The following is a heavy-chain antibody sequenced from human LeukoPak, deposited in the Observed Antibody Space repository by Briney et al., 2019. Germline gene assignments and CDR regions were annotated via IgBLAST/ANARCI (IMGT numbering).Heavy chain of an antibody. CDR2: ISSSGSTI. CDR3: ARVHNRYGSGSYYIEY. D-gene: IGHD3-10*01. Sequence: GGSLRLSCAASGFTFSDYYMSWIRQAPGKGLEWVSYISSSGSTIYYADSVKGRFTISRDNAKNSLYLQMNSLRAEDTAVYYCARVHNRYGSGSYYIEYWGQGTLVTVSS. V-gene: IGHV3-11*01. J-gene: IGHJ4*02. CDR1: GFTFSDYY.